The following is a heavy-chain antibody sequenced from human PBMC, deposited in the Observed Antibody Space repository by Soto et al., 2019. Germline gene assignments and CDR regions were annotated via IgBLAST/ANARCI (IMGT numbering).Heavy chain of an antibody. CDR1: GFTVSSNY. CDR3: ARAQGILTGYLDY. D-gene: IGHD3-9*01. V-gene: IGHV3-48*01. J-gene: IGHJ4*02. Sequence: GGSLRLSCAASGFTVSSNYMSWVRQAPGKGLEWVSYISSSSSTIHYADSVKGRFTISRDNAKNSLYLQMNSLRAEDTAVYYCARAQGILTGYLDYWGQGTLVTVSS. CDR2: ISSSSSTI.